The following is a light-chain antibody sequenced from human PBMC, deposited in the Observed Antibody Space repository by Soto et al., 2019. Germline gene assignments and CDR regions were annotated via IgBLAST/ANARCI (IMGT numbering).Light chain of an antibody. Sequence: EIVLAQSPGTLSLSPGERATLSCRASQRVSNTYLAWYQQKPGQAPRLLIYGVSSRATGIPDRFSGSGSGTDFTLTISRLAREDFAVYYCQQYGNSPKTFGQGTKVDIK. CDR1: QRVSNTY. J-gene: IGKJ1*01. CDR3: QQYGNSPKT. CDR2: GVS. V-gene: IGKV3-20*01.